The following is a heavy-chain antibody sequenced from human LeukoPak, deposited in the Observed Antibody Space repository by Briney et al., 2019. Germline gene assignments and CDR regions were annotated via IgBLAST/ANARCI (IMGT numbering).Heavy chain of an antibody. CDR2: IYYSGST. CDR1: GGSISSGGYY. J-gene: IGHJ5*02. CDR3: ARDRIVVVPADRAQDWFDP. V-gene: IGHV4-31*03. D-gene: IGHD2-2*01. Sequence: SQTLSLTCTVSGGSISSGGYYWSWIRQHPGKGLEWIGYIYYSGSTYYNPSLKSRVTISVDTSKNQFSLKLSSVTAADTAVYYCARDRIVVVPADRAQDWFDPWGQGTLVTVSS.